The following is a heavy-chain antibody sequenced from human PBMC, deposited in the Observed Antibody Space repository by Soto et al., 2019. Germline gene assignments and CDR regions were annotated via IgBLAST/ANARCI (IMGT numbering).Heavy chain of an antibody. CDR2: IYYSGST. V-gene: IGHV4-39*01. D-gene: IGHD2-15*01. CDR1: GGSISSSSYY. J-gene: IGHJ4*02. CDR3: ARSLRGYCSGGSCYLYYFDY. Sequence: SETLSLTCTVSGGSISSSSYYWGWIRQPPGKGLEWIGSIYYSGSTYYNPSLKSRVTISVDTSKNQLSLKLSSVTAADTAVYYCARSLRGYCSGGSCYLYYFDYWGQGTLVTVSS.